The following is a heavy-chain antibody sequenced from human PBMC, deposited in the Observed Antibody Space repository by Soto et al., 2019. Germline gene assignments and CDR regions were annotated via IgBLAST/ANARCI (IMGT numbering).Heavy chain of an antibody. D-gene: IGHD3-16*01. Sequence: QITLKESAPPLVQPTQTLTLRCTFSGFSLSPVGVGVGWIRQPPGKALEWIAVIYWDNDNRYNPSLSNRLSIIKDLSRNQVVVTMINMDTVDTGTYDWSHLTITYGGGIGRDAFDIWGQGTLVTVSS. V-gene: IGHV2-5*02. CDR2: IYWDNDN. CDR3: SHLTITYGGGIGRDAFDI. J-gene: IGHJ3*02. CDR1: GFSLSPVGVG.